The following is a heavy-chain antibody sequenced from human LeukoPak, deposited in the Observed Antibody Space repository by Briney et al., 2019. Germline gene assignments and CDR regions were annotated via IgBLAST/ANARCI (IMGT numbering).Heavy chain of an antibody. Sequence: PGGSLRLSCAASGFFFDDYGMHWVRQVPGKGLEWVSGISWQSNTRKYADSVRGRFTISRDNAKSSLYLQMNSLRAEDTAVYYCARAWIELWSHDYWGQGTLVTVSS. D-gene: IGHD5-18*01. CDR1: GFFFDDYG. CDR2: ISWQSNTR. J-gene: IGHJ4*02. V-gene: IGHV3-9*01. CDR3: ARAWIELWSHDY.